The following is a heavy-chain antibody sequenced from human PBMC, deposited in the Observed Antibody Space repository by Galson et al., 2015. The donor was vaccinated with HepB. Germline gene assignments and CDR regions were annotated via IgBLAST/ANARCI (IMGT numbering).Heavy chain of an antibody. V-gene: IGHV3-66*01. CDR1: GFTVSSSY. Sequence: SLRLSCAASGFTVSSSYMSWVRRPPGKGLEWVSVIYTGGSTYYADSVKGRFTISGDNSKNTLYLRVSSLRAEDTAVYYCARFCSYGVCYDYFDYWGQGTLVTVSS. CDR2: IYTGGST. J-gene: IGHJ4*02. CDR3: ARFCSYGVCYDYFDY. D-gene: IGHD2-8*01.